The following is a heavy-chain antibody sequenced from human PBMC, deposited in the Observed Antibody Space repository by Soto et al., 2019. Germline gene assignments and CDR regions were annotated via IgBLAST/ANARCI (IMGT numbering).Heavy chain of an antibody. Sequence: PSETLSLTCTVSGGSISSGDYYWSWIRQPPGKGLEWIGYIYYSGSTYYNPSLKGRVTISVDTSKNQFSLKLSSVTAADTAVYYCARVDSGGWYVDYWGQGTLVTVS. CDR2: IYYSGST. V-gene: IGHV4-30-4*01. CDR3: ARVDSGGWYVDY. J-gene: IGHJ4*02. CDR1: GGSISSGDYY. D-gene: IGHD6-19*01.